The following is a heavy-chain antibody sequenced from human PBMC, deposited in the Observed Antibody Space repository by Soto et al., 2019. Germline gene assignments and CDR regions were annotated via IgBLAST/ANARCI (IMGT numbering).Heavy chain of an antibody. CDR2: ISGSGGST. D-gene: IGHD3-22*01. J-gene: IGHJ6*02. Sequence: GVSLRLSCAASGFTFSSYAMSWVRQAPGKGLEWVSAISGSGGSTYYADSVKGRFTISRDNSKNTLYLQMNSLRAEDTAVYYCANIGSYYDSSGYPRSWYYYGMEVWGQGTTVTVSS. CDR1: GFTFSSYA. CDR3: ANIGSYYDSSGYPRSWYYYGMEV. V-gene: IGHV3-23*01.